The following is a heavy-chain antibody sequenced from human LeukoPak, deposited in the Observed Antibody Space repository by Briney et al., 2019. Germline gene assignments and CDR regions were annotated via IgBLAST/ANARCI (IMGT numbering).Heavy chain of an antibody. J-gene: IGHJ4*02. Sequence: SVKVSCKASGGTFSSYAISWVRQAPGQGLEWMGGIIPIFGTANYAQKFQGRVTMTRNTSISTAYMELSSLRSEDTAVYYCASGPVGDYWGQGTLVTVSS. CDR3: ASGPVGDY. V-gene: IGHV1-69*05. D-gene: IGHD4-23*01. CDR1: GGTFSSYA. CDR2: IIPIFGTA.